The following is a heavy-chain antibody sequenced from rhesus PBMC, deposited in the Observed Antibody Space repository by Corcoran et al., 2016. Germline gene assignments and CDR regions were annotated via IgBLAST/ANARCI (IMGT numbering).Heavy chain of an antibody. CDR1: CGSLSRSW. J-gene: IGHJ6*01. D-gene: IGHD2-21*01. V-gene: IGHV4-80*01. CDR2: LVGYSWLI. Sequence: QVQLQESGPGLGTPSATLSLTCAVFCGSLSRSWWTCILHSPGQGLEWIGELVGYSWLINLTPSLKSRLTISKDASKNQFSLNLSSMSAADTAVYYCVRSSGLSGSYYGFDSWGQGVVVTVSS. CDR3: VRSSGLSGSYYGFDS.